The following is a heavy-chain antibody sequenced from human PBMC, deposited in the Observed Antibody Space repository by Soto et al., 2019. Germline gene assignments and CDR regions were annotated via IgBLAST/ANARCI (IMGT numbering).Heavy chain of an antibody. CDR3: ARDQSIAAAAGTTYYGMDV. V-gene: IGHV1-69*06. D-gene: IGHD6-13*01. CDR1: GGTFSSYA. Sequence: SVKVSCKASGGTFSSYAISWVRQAPGQGLEWMGGIIPIFGTANYAQRFQGRVTITADKSTSTAYMELSSLRSEDTAVYYCARDQSIAAAAGTTYYGMDVWGQGTTVTVSS. CDR2: IIPIFGTA. J-gene: IGHJ6*02.